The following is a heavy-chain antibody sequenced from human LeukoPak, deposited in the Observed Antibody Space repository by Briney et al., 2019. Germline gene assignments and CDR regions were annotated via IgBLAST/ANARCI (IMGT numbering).Heavy chain of an antibody. CDR1: GGSVSDYY. Sequence: ETLSLTCTVSGGSVSDYYWSWIRQSPGKGLEWVANIKQDGSEKEYVDSVKGRFTISRDNSKNTLYLQMNSLRVEDTAVYYCAKAQSPVLGGGSYFDYWGQGTLVTVSS. CDR3: AKAQSPVLGGGSYFDY. D-gene: IGHD3-16*01. J-gene: IGHJ4*02. CDR2: IKQDGSEK. V-gene: IGHV3-7*03.